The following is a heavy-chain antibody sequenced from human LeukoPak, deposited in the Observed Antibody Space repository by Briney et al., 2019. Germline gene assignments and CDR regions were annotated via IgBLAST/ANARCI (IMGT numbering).Heavy chain of an antibody. Sequence: SETLSLTCAVSGGSISSGGYSWSWIRQPPGKGLEWIVYIYHSGSTYYNPSLKSRVTISVDRSKNQFSLKLSSVTAADTAVYYCARATLLTGDYDAFDIWGQGTMVTVSS. V-gene: IGHV4-30-2*01. CDR3: ARATLLTGDYDAFDI. CDR1: GGSISSGGYS. CDR2: IYHSGST. J-gene: IGHJ3*02. D-gene: IGHD7-27*01.